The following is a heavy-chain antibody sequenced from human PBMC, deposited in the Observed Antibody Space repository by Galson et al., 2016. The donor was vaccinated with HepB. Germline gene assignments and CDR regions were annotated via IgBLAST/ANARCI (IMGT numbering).Heavy chain of an antibody. D-gene: IGHD2-2*01. J-gene: IGHJ6*04. V-gene: IGHV1-18*01. CDR3: ARDIVEIPAATGNYFGMDV. Sequence: SVKVSCKASGFTFINYGITWVRQAPGQGLEWMGWISPHNSNTNDEQKLQGRVTVTTDTSTSTAYMELRSLRYDDTAIYYCARDIVEIPAATGNYFGMDVWGKGTTVTVTS. CDR1: GFTFINYG. CDR2: ISPHNSNT.